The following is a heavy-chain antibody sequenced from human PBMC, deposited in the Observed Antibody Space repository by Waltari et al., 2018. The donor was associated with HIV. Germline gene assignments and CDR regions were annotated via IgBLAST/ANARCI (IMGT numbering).Heavy chain of an antibody. CDR1: GYSISSGYY. CDR2: MYHSGST. D-gene: IGHD3-3*01. J-gene: IGHJ4*02. V-gene: IGHV4-38-2*02. Sequence: QVQLQESGPGLVKPSETLSLTCAVSGYSISSGYYWGWIRQHPGKGLEWIGSMYHSGSTYYNPSLRSRVTISVDTSKNQFSLKLSSVTAADTAVYYCARDCWSGYYVDYWGQGTLVTVSS. CDR3: ARDCWSGYYVDY.